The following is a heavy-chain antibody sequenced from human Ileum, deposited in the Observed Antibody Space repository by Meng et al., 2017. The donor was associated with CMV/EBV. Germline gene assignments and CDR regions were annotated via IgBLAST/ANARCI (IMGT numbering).Heavy chain of an antibody. CDR3: AKDEAVSIAARPGY. CDR2: ISGSGGST. CDR1: GFTFSSCA. D-gene: IGHD6-6*01. J-gene: IGHJ4*02. Sequence: GGSLRLSFAATGFTFSSCAMSWFRQAPGKGLEWVSAISGSGGSTYYADSVKGRFTISRDNSKNTLYLQMNSLRAEDTAVYYCAKDEAVSIAARPGYWGQGTLVTVSS. V-gene: IGHV3-23*01.